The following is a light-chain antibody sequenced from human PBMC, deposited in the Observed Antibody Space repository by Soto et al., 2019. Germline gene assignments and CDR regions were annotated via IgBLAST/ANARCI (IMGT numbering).Light chain of an antibody. Sequence: EVVLTQSPVTLSLSPGERASLSCMASQSFRGLLAWYQQKPGQAPRVIIYDAYNRETGIPPRFSGSGAGTACTRTISSLEPEDSEVDYCQQRHMWPITFGQGTRLEIK. CDR1: QSFRGL. J-gene: IGKJ5*01. CDR2: DAY. V-gene: IGKV3-11*01. CDR3: QQRHMWPIT.